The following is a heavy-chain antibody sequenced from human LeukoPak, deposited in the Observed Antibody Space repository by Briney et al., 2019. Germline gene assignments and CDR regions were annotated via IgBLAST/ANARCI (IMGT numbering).Heavy chain of an antibody. J-gene: IGHJ4*02. D-gene: IGHD5-18*01. CDR3: ARGLSYGGPFDY. CDR2: IYYSGST. Sequence: SETLSLTCTVSGGSISSYYWSWIRQPPGQGLEWIGYIYYSGSTNYNPSLKSRVTISVDTSKNQFSLKLSTVTAADTAVYYCARGLSYGGPFDYWGQGTLVTVSS. CDR1: GGSISSYY. V-gene: IGHV4-59*01.